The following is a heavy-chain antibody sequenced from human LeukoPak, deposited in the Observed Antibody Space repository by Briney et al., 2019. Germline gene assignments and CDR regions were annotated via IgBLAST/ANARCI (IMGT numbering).Heavy chain of an antibody. CDR3: AKTRAYYYDSSGYPDY. CDR2: ISGSGGST. D-gene: IGHD3-22*01. V-gene: IGHV3-23*01. Sequence: PGASLRLSCAASGFTFSSYAMSWVRQAPGKGLEWVSGISGSGGSTYYADSVKGRFTISRDNSENTLYLQMNSLRAEDTAVYYCAKTRAYYYDSSGYPDYWGQGTLVTVSS. J-gene: IGHJ4*02. CDR1: GFTFSSYA.